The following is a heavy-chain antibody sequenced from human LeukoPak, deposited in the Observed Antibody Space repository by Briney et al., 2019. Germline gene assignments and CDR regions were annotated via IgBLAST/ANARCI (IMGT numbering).Heavy chain of an antibody. CDR3: ARAQWYSPIDY. J-gene: IGHJ4*02. Sequence: SETLSLTCTVSGGSISSGDYYWSWIRQPPGKGLEWIGYIYYSGSTYYNPSLESRVTISVDTSKNQFSLKLSSVTAADTAVYYCARAQWYSPIDYWGQGTLVTVSS. CDR1: GGSISSGDYY. D-gene: IGHD6-19*01. CDR2: IYYSGST. V-gene: IGHV4-30-4*01.